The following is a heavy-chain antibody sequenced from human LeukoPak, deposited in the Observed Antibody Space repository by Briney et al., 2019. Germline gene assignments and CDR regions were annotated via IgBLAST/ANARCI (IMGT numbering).Heavy chain of an antibody. J-gene: IGHJ4*02. CDR3: AKRYYYGSGSGDY. Sequence: GGSLRLSCAASGFTFSSYGMHWVRQAPGKGLEWVAFIRYDGSNKYYAGSVKGRFTISRDNSKNTLYLQMNSLRAEDTAVYYCAKRYYYGSGSGDYWGQGTLVTVSS. CDR2: IRYDGSNK. CDR1: GFTFSSYG. V-gene: IGHV3-30*02. D-gene: IGHD3-10*01.